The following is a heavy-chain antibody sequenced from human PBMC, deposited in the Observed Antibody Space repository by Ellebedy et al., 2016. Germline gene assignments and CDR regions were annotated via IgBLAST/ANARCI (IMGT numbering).Heavy chain of an antibody. Sequence: GGSLRLSCAASGFTVSSNYMNWVRQAPGKGLEWVSAISGSGGSTYYADSVKGRFTISRDNSKNTLYLQMNSLRAEDTAVYYCAKPIAAAGTWDVWGQGTTVTVSS. CDR3: AKPIAAAGTWDV. CDR1: GFTVSSNY. J-gene: IGHJ6*02. CDR2: ISGSGGST. D-gene: IGHD6-13*01. V-gene: IGHV3-23*01.